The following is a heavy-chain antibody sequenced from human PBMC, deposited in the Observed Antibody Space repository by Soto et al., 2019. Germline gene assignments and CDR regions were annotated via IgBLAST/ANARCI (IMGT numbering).Heavy chain of an antibody. D-gene: IGHD3-3*02. Sequence: QITLKESGPTLVNPTQTLTLTCTFSGFSLTTTGVGVGWVRQPPGKALEWLANIYWDDDKFYSPSLKTRLIITKDTSKNQVVLTLTNMYPVDTATYFCAHRKLAGGPDAFDIWGQGAVVIVSS. CDR1: GFSLTTTGVG. CDR3: AHRKLAGGPDAFDI. J-gene: IGHJ3*02. CDR2: IYWDDDK. V-gene: IGHV2-5*02.